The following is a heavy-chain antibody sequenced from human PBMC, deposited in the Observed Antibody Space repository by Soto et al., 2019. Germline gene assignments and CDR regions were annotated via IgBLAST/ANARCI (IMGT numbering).Heavy chain of an antibody. CDR1: GFTFINYA. V-gene: IGHV3-23*01. CDR2: ISGGDGST. D-gene: IGHD6-13*01. Sequence: EVQLLESGGGLVQPGGSLRLSCAASGFTFINYAMSWVRQAPGKGLEWDSTISGGDGSTYYAASVKGRFTISRDNSNSATYLQLNSLRVGDTAIYYCAKGILVKPPGTRSFDIWGEGTMVIVSS. CDR3: AKGILVKPPGTRSFDI. J-gene: IGHJ3*02.